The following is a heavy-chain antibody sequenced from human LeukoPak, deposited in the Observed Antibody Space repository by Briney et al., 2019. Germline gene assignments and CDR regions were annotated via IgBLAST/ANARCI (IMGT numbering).Heavy chain of an antibody. CDR1: GGSISSYY. J-gene: IGHJ4*02. CDR2: IYYSGST. V-gene: IGHV4-59*01. Sequence: SETLSLTCTVSGGSISSYYWSWIRQPPGKGLEWIGYIYYSGSTNYNPSLKSRVTISVDTSKNQFSLKLSSVTAADTAVYYCARGLMVRGVLAYFDYWGQGTLVTVS. CDR3: ARGLMVRGVLAYFDY. D-gene: IGHD3-10*01.